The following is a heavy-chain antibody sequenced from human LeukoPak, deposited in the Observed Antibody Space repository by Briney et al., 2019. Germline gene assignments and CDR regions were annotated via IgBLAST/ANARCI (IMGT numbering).Heavy chain of an antibody. V-gene: IGHV3-64*01. CDR3: ARDLFSGAEMATFDY. CDR1: GFVFSTYA. CDR2: ISGNGGYT. D-gene: IGHD5-24*01. J-gene: IGHJ4*02. Sequence: GGSLRLSXAASGFVFSTYAMHWVCQAPGKGLEYVSGISGNGGYTDYANSVKGRFTISRDNFKNTLYLQMGSLRAEDMAVYYCARDLFSGAEMATFDYWGQGTLVTVSS.